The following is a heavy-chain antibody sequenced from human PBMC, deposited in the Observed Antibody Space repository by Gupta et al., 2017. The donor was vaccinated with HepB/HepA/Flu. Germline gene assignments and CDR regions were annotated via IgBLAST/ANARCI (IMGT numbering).Heavy chain of an antibody. CDR2: INTNSGDT. J-gene: IGHJ4*01. D-gene: IGHD1-26*01. CDR1: ASAFTAHY. Sequence: QAHLAHSGPAVTMPGASVRVSGKTSASAFTAHYLPRVRHAPGQGLQSTGWINTNSGDTNYAQKCQGWVTMTRDKYSDTAYLEVNSLKSDATAVDFWARDSGPGVWRGYYNPAVTGVLDNWGHGTVVTVSS. CDR3: ARDSGPGVWRGYYNPAVTGVLDN. V-gene: IGHV1-2*04.